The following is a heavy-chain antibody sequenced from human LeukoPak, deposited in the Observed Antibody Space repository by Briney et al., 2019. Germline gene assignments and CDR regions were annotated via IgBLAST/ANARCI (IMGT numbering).Heavy chain of an antibody. Sequence: GGSLRLSCAASGFTFSSYAMSWVRQAPGKGLEWVSAISGSGGSTYYADSVKGRFTISRDNSKNTLYLQMNSLRAEDTAVYYCAKGGYYYGSGSYQHAFDIWGQGTMATVSS. V-gene: IGHV3-23*01. CDR1: GFTFSSYA. CDR2: ISGSGGST. CDR3: AKGGYYYGSGSYQHAFDI. D-gene: IGHD3-10*01. J-gene: IGHJ3*02.